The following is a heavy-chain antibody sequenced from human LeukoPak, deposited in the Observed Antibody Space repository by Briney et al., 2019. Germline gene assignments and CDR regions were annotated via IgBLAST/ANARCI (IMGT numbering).Heavy chain of an antibody. D-gene: IGHD1-26*01. V-gene: IGHV1-18*01. CDR1: GYTFTNYG. Sequence: ASVTVSCTASGYTFTNYGISWVRQAPGRGLEWVAWISAYDGNTHFAQNFQGRVTMTTDSITTTAYMELRSLRSDDTAVYYCARDCGSYCYLDYWGQGTLVTVSS. CDR3: ARDCGSYCYLDY. CDR2: ISAYDGNT. J-gene: IGHJ4*02.